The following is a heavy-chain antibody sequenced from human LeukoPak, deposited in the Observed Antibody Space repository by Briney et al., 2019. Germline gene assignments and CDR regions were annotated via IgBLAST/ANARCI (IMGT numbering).Heavy chain of an antibody. CDR3: ARDSGGSGWQNWFDP. D-gene: IGHD6-19*01. CDR1: GFTFSSYG. Sequence: PGGSLRLSCAASGFTFSSYGMHWVRQAPGKGLEWVAVIWYDGSNKYYADSVKGRFTISRDNSKNTLYLQMNSLRAEDTAVYYCARDSGGSGWQNWFDPWGQGTLVIVSS. CDR2: IWYDGSNK. J-gene: IGHJ5*02. V-gene: IGHV3-33*01.